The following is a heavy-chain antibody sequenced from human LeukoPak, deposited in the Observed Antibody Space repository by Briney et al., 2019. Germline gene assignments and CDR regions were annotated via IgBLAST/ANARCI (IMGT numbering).Heavy chain of an antibody. CDR2: IYYSGST. CDR1: GGSFSSHY. V-gene: IGHV4-59*11. J-gene: IGHJ4*02. CDR3: ARSIAARRFDY. D-gene: IGHD6-6*01. Sequence: SETLSLTCTVSGGSFSSHYWSWIRQPPGKGLEWIGYIYYSGSTNYNPSLKSRVTISVDTSKNQFSLKLSSVTAADTAVYYCARSIAARRFDYWGQGTLVTVSS.